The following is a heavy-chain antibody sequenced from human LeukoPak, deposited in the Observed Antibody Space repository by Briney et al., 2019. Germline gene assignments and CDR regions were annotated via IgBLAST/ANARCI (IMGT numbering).Heavy chain of an antibody. Sequence: SETLSLTCTVSGGSISSSSYYWGWIRQPPGKGLEWIGSIYYSGSTYYNPSLKSRVTMSVDTSKNQFSLKLSSVTAADTAVYYCARDSSWSFDYWGQGTLVTVSS. CDR3: ARDSSWSFDY. CDR1: GGSISSSSYY. CDR2: IYYSGST. V-gene: IGHV4-39*07. D-gene: IGHD6-13*01. J-gene: IGHJ4*02.